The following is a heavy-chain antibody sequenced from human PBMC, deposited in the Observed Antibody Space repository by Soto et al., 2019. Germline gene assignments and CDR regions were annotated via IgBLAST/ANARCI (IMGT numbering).Heavy chain of an antibody. CDR3: ARAPDYGVFAIDY. J-gene: IGHJ4*02. CDR2: MNPNSGNT. V-gene: IGHV1-8*01. CDR1: GYTFTSFD. Sequence: QVQVAQSGAEVKKPGASVKVSCKASGYTFTSFDINWVRQATGQGLEWMGWMNPNSGNTGYAQKFQGRVTMTRSTSISTAYMELSSLRSEETAVYFCARAPDYGVFAIDYWGQGTLVTGSS. D-gene: IGHD4-17*01.